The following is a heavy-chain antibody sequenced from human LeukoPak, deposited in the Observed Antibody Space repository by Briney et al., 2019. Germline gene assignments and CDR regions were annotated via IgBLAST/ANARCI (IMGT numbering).Heavy chain of an antibody. J-gene: IGHJ4*02. CDR2: MNPNSGNT. Sequence: ASVKVSCKASGGTFSSYAISWVRQAPGQGLEWMGWMNPNSGNTGYAQKFQGRVTMTRNTSISTAYMELSSLRSEDTAVYYCARAALASCPAGYWGQGTLVTVSS. CDR1: GGTFSSYA. V-gene: IGHV1-8*02. CDR3: ARAALASCPAGY.